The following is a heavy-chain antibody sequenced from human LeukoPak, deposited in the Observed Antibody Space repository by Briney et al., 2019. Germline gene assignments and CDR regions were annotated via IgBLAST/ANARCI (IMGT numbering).Heavy chain of an antibody. Sequence: GGSLRLSCAASGYTFSSYEMNWVRKAPGKGLEWVSYISSSGSTIYYADSVKGRFTISRDNAKNSLYLQMNSLRAEDTAVYYCAELGITMIGGVWGKGTTVTISS. V-gene: IGHV3-48*03. CDR3: AELGITMIGGV. J-gene: IGHJ6*04. CDR1: GYTFSSYE. CDR2: ISSSGSTI. D-gene: IGHD3-10*02.